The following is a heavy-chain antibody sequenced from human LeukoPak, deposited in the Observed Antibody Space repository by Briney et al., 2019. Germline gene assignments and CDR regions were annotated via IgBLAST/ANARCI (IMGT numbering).Heavy chain of an antibody. J-gene: IGHJ3*02. Sequence: GGSLRLSCAASGFTFSSYAMSWVRQAPGKGLEWVSAISGSGGSTYYADSVKGRSTISRDNAKNSLYLQMNSLRAEDTAVYYCARDYRSLAAGAGTAFDIWGQGTMVTVSS. CDR2: ISGSGGST. V-gene: IGHV3-23*01. CDR3: ARDYRSLAAGAGTAFDI. CDR1: GFTFSSYA. D-gene: IGHD6-13*01.